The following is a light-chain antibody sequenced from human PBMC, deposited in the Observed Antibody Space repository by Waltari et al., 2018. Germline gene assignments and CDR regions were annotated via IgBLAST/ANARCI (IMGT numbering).Light chain of an antibody. CDR3: SSYTTRSTWV. J-gene: IGLJ3*02. V-gene: IGLV2-18*02. Sequence: QSALTQPPSVSGSPGQSVTISCTGTSSDVGSYNRVSWFQQPPGTAPKLMIYEVSNRPSGVPDRFSGSNSGNTASLTISGLQAEDEADYYCSSYTTRSTWVFGGGTKLTVL. CDR2: EVS. CDR1: SSDVGSYNR.